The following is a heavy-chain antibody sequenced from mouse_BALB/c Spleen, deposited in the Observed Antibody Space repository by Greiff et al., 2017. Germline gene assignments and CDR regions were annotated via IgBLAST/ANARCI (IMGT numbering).Heavy chain of an antibody. J-gene: IGHJ4*01. D-gene: IGHD3-3*01. V-gene: IGHV1-54*01. Sequence: VQVVESGAELVRPGTSVKVSCKASGYAFTNYLIEWVKQRPGQGLEWIGVINPGSGGTNYNEKFKGKATLTADKSSSTAYMQLSSLTSDDSAVYFCARGNRAYAMDYWGQGTSVTVSS. CDR3: ARGNRAYAMDY. CDR2: INPGSGGT. CDR1: GYAFTNYL.